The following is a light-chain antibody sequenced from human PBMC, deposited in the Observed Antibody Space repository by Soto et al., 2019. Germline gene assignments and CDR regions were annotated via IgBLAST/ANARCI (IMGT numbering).Light chain of an antibody. CDR1: SSNIGRNY. CDR2: GNT. CDR3: AEWDDSLRGYV. V-gene: IGLV1-47*02. Sequence: QSVLSQPPSASGTPGQRVTISCSGSSSNIGRNYIYWYQQLPGTAPKLLIYGNTPRPSGVPDRFSGSKSGTSVSLAISGLRSEDEADYYCAEWDDSLRGYVFGTGTKVTVL. J-gene: IGLJ1*01.